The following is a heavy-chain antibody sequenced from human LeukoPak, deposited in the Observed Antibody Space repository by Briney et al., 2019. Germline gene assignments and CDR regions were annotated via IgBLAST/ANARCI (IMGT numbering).Heavy chain of an antibody. CDR3: ARHLRAVAGGRYFDY. CDR1: GGSISGYY. D-gene: IGHD6-19*01. J-gene: IGHJ4*02. V-gene: IGHV4-59*08. Sequence: SETLSLTCAVSGGSISGYYWSWIRQPPGKGLEWIGYIYHNGGTNYNTSLQSRLNISVDTSKNQFSLKLSSVTAADTAVYYCARHLRAVAGGRYFDYWGQGTQVTVSS. CDR2: IYHNGGT.